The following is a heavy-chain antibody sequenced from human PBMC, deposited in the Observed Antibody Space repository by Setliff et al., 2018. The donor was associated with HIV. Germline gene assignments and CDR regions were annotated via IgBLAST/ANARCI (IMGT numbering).Heavy chain of an antibody. CDR2: IKQGGSEK. V-gene: IGHV3-7*01. Sequence: GGSLRLSCTASEFTFSNYWMNWVRQAPGKGLEWVANIKQGGSEKNYVDSVKGRFTISRDNAKNSLFLQMNSLRAEDTAVYYCARGQTSVTLQFDHWGQGTLVTVSS. CDR1: EFTFSNYW. J-gene: IGHJ4*02. CDR3: ARGQTSVTLQFDH. D-gene: IGHD4-17*01.